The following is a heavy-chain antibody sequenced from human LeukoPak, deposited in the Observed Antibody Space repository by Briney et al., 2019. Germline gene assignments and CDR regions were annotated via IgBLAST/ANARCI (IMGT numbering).Heavy chain of an antibody. D-gene: IGHD3-10*01. V-gene: IGHV4-34*01. J-gene: IGHJ4*02. CDR1: GGSFSGYY. CDR2: INHSGST. CDR3: ARQRWFGESLDY. Sequence: SETLSLTCAVYGGSFSGYYWSWIRQPPGKGLEWIGEINHSGSTNYNPSLKSRVTISVDTSKNQFSLKLSSVTAADTAVYYCARQRWFGESLDYWGQGTLVTVSS.